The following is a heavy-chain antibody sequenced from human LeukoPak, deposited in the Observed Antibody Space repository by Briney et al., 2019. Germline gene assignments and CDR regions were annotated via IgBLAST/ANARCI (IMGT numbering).Heavy chain of an antibody. CDR2: VWSGGKNK. V-gene: IGHV3-33*06. Sequence: GTSLRLTCAASGFIFSTYGMHWVRQAPGKGLEWVAVVWSGGKNKYYSDSVKGRFTISRDNSKNTLYLEMNSLRAEDTAVYYCAKDGQVGAIGYFDYRGQGTLVTVSS. CDR3: AKDGQVGAIGYFDY. J-gene: IGHJ4*02. CDR1: GFIFSTYG. D-gene: IGHD1-26*01.